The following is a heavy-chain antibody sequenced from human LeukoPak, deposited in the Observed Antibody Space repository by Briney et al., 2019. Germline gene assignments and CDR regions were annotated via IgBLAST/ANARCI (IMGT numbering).Heavy chain of an antibody. CDR3: AKARPGFDY. CDR1: GFTFKSYA. V-gene: IGHV3-23*01. CDR2: ISGGGGST. J-gene: IGHJ4*02. Sequence: GGSLRLSCAAAGFTFKSYAMSWVRQSPGKGLEWVSAISGGGGSTDYADSVKGRFTISRDNSKNTLYLQINRLSAEDTAVYYCAKARPGFDYWGLGTLVSVSS.